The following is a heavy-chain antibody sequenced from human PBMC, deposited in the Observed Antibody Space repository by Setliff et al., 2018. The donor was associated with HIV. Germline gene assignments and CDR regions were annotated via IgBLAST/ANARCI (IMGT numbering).Heavy chain of an antibody. CDR3: ARMDITGTWRWFDP. J-gene: IGHJ5*02. CDR1: GGSISTYY. D-gene: IGHD1-7*01. CDR2: IYTSGST. Sequence: SETLSLTCTVSGGSISTYYWSWFRQPPGKGLEWIGYIYTSGSTRYNPSLKSRVIISLDTSQNQFSLKVTSMTAADTAVYYCARMDITGTWRWFDPWGLGTLVTSPQ. V-gene: IGHV4-4*09.